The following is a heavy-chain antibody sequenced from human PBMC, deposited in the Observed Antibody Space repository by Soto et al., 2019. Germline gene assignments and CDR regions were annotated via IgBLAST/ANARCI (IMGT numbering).Heavy chain of an antibody. Sequence: GGSLRLSCAASGFTFSNAWMNWVHQAPGKGLEWVGRIKSKTDGGTTDYAAPVKGRFTISRDDSKNTLYLQMNSLKTEETAVYYCTTKRAEDREWEFLDIWGQGTMVTVSS. J-gene: IGHJ3*02. CDR1: GFTFSNAW. CDR3: TTKRAEDREWEFLDI. D-gene: IGHD1-26*01. CDR2: IKSKTDGGTT. V-gene: IGHV3-15*07.